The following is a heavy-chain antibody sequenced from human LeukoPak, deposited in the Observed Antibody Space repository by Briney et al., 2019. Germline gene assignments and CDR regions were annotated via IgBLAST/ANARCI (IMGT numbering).Heavy chain of an antibody. CDR1: GGSISSGGYY. D-gene: IGHD3-3*01. V-gene: IGHV4-31*03. CDR2: IYYSGST. CDR3: ARSSPTWLLCTDY. Sequence: SQTLSLTCTVSGGSISSGGYYWSWIRQHPGKGLEWIGYIYYSGSTYYNPSLKSRVTISADTSKNHFSLTLSSVTAADTAVYYCARSSPTWLLCTDYWGQGTLVTVSS. J-gene: IGHJ4*02.